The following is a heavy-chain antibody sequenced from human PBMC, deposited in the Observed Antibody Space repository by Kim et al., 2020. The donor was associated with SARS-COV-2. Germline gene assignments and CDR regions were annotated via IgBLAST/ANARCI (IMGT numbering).Heavy chain of an antibody. CDR1: GGTFSSYA. J-gene: IGHJ4*02. CDR3: ASSYYYGSGSYYTVH. CDR2: IIPIFGTA. D-gene: IGHD3-10*01. V-gene: IGHV1-69*13. Sequence: SVKVSCKASGGTFSSYAISWVRQAPGQGLEWMGGIIPIFGTANYAQKFQGRVTITADESTSTAYMELSSLRSEDTAVYYCASSYYYGSGSYYTVHWGQGTLVTVSS.